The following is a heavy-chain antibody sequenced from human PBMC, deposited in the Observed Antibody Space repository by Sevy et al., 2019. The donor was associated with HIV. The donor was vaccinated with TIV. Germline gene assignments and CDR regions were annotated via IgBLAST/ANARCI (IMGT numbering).Heavy chain of an antibody. Sequence: GGSLRLSCAASGFTFSNYAMHWVRQAPGKGLEWVAVISYDGSNKYYADSVRGRFTISKDSSKNTLYLQMNSLRPEDTAVYYCARDLEVYGGWEQTSQGMDVWCQGTTVTVSS. CDR3: ARDLEVYGGWEQTSQGMDV. D-gene: IGHD1-26*01. CDR2: ISYDGSNK. CDR1: GFTFSNYA. J-gene: IGHJ6*02. V-gene: IGHV3-30-3*01.